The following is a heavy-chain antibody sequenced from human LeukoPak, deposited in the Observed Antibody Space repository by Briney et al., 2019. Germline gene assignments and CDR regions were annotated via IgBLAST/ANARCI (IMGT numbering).Heavy chain of an antibody. CDR1: GYSFTNYW. V-gene: IGHV5-51*01. D-gene: IGHD2-15*01. CDR3: ARTLGDIVVVVAAYDAFDI. CDR2: IYYDDSET. J-gene: IGHJ3*02. Sequence: GESLKISCKGGGYSFTNYWIVWVRQMPGKGLEWMGVIYYDDSETQYSPSFQGQVTMSVDKSISTAYLQWSSLKASDTAMYYCARTLGDIVVVVAAYDAFDIWGQGTMVTVSS.